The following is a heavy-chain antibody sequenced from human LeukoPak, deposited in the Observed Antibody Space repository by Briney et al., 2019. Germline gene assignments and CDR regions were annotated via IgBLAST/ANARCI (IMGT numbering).Heavy chain of an antibody. D-gene: IGHD3-3*01. CDR1: GGSFSGYY. CDR3: ASRARGYDFWSGYRSFDY. CDR2: INHSGST. V-gene: IGHV4-34*01. Sequence: PSETLSLTCAVYGGSFSGYYWSWIRQPPGKGLEWLGEINHSGSTNYNPSLKSRVTISVDTSKNQFSLKLSSVTAADTAVYYCASRARGYDFWSGYRSFDYWGQGTLVTVSS. J-gene: IGHJ4*02.